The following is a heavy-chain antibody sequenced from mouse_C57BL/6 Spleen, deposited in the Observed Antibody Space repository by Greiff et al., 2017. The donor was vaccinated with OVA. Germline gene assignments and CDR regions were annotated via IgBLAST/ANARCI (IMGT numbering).Heavy chain of an antibody. CDR3: ARWPYSNYGFAY. CDR2: IYWDDDK. J-gene: IGHJ3*01. V-gene: IGHV8-12*01. CDR1: GFSLSTSGMG. Sequence: QVQLKESGPGILQSSQTLSLTCSFSGFSLSTSGMGVSWIRQPSGKALEWLAHIYWDDDKRYNPSLKSRLAISKDTSRNQVFLKITSVDTADTATYYCARWPYSNYGFAYWGQGTLVTVSA. D-gene: IGHD2-5*01.